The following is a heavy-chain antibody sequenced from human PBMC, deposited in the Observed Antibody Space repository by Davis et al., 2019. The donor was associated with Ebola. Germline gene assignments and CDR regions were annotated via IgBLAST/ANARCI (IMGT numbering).Heavy chain of an antibody. D-gene: IGHD6-6*01. J-gene: IGHJ4*02. Sequence: PGGSLRLSCTVSGGSISSYYWSWIRQPPGKGLEWIGYIYYSGSTNYNPSLKSRVTISVDTSKNQFSLKLSSVIAADTAVYYCARHAYSSSSWLYFDYWGQGTLVTVSS. CDR3: ARHAYSSSSWLYFDY. V-gene: IGHV4-59*08. CDR1: GGSISSYY. CDR2: IYYSGST.